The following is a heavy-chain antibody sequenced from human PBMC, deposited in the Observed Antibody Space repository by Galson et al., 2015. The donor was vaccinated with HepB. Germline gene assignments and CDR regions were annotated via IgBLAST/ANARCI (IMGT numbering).Heavy chain of an antibody. CDR1: GFTFSSYW. CDR2: INTDGSGT. Sequence: SLRLSCAASGFTFSSYWLHWVRQAPGKGLVWISRINTDGSGTRYADSVKGRFTISRDNAKNTLYLQLNSLRAEDTAVYYCARELAAKVTPPVYWGQGTLVIVSS. D-gene: IGHD5-18*01. V-gene: IGHV3-74*01. J-gene: IGHJ4*02. CDR3: ARELAAKVTPPVY.